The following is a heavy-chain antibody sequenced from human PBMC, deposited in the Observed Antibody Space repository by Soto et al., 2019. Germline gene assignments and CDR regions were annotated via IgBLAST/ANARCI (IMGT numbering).Heavy chain of an antibody. CDR3: AKDRGYSYGWDSFDY. CDR1: GFTFSSYA. V-gene: IGHV3-23*01. D-gene: IGHD5-18*01. CDR2: ISGSGGST. Sequence: EVQLLESGGGLVQPGGSLRLSCAASGFTFSSYAMSWVRQAPGKGLEWVSAISGSGGSTYYADSVKGRFTISRDNSKNTLYLQRNSLRDEDTAVYYCAKDRGYSYGWDSFDYWGQGTLVTVSS. J-gene: IGHJ4*02.